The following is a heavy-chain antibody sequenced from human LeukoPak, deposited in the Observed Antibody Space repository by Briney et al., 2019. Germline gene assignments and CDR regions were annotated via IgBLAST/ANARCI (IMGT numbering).Heavy chain of an antibody. V-gene: IGHV3-23*01. CDR3: AKRLRYFDWTNDAFDI. CDR1: GFTFSSYW. CDR2: ISGSGGST. D-gene: IGHD3-9*01. Sequence: PGGSLRLSCAASGFTFSSYWMSWVRQAPGKGLEWVSAISGSGGSTYYADSVKGRFTISRDNSKNTLYLQMNSLRAEDTAVYYCAKRLRYFDWTNDAFDIWGQGTMVTVSS. J-gene: IGHJ3*02.